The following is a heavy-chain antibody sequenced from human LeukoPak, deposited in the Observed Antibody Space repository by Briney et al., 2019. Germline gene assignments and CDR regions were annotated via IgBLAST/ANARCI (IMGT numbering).Heavy chain of an antibody. J-gene: IGHJ4*02. V-gene: IGHV4-59*11. CDR1: DGSISSHY. Sequence: SETLSLTCIVSDGSISSHYWSWIRQPPGKGLEWIGHIFYSGGTNYNPSLKSRVTISVDTSKNQFSLRLSSVAVADTAVYYCARCGWDGDFDYWGQGILVTVSS. D-gene: IGHD2-21*01. CDR3: ARCGWDGDFDY. CDR2: IFYSGGT.